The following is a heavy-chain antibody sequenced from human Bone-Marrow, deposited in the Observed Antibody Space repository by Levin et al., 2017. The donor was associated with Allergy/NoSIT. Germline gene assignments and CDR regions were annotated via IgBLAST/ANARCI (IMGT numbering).Heavy chain of an antibody. V-gene: IGHV3-30*04. CDR3: ARDRNLVGATSTIEY. Sequence: GESLKISCAASGFSFSSYSMHWVRQAPGKGLDWVAVISHDGGNTYYADSERGRFTISRDNSKNTVYLQMSSLRAEDTAVYFCARDRNLVGATSTIEYWGQGTMVTVSS. CDR1: GFSFSSYS. CDR2: ISHDGGNT. D-gene: IGHD1-26*01. J-gene: IGHJ4*02.